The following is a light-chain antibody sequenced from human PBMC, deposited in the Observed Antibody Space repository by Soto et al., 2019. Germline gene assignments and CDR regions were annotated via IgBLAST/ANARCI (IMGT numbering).Light chain of an antibody. CDR1: SSNIGSNA. J-gene: IGLJ3*02. V-gene: IGLV1-44*01. CDR2: NND. CDR3: AAWDDSLNGWV. Sequence: QAVVAQPPSASGTPGQRVSISCSGSSSNIGSNAVNWYQQFPGTAPKLLIYNNDQRPSGVPDRFSGSKSGTSASLDISGLQSDDEADYFCAAWDDSLNGWVFGGGTKLTVL.